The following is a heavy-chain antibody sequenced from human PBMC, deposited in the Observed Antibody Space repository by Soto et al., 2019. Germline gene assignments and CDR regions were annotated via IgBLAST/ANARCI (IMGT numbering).Heavy chain of an antibody. V-gene: IGHV3-30-3*01. Sequence: QEQLVESGGGVVQPGRSLRLSCAASGFTFINYAMHWVRQAPGKGLEWVAHISNDGVNKYYADSVKGRFTISRDNSKNALYLQVNGLRVQDTALYYCARGVVLGDYDSVWGTYRLQTFDTWGQGTMVTLSA. J-gene: IGHJ3*02. CDR1: GFTFINYA. D-gene: IGHD3-16*02. CDR2: ISNDGVNK. CDR3: ARGVVLGDYDSVWGTYRLQTFDT.